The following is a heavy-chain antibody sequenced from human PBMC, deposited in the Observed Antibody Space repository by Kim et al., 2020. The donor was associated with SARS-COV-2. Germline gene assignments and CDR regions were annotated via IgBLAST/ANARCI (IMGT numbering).Heavy chain of an antibody. D-gene: IGHD2-15*01. J-gene: IGHJ1*01. CDR3: AKDRWTDGEYFQH. V-gene: IGHV3-23*01. CDR2: ISGSTVNI. CDR1: GFTFSSFA. Sequence: GGSLRLSCAASGFTFSSFALSWVRQAPGTGLEWVSSISGSTVNIHYADSVKGRFTISRDNSKNTVYLQMNSLRAEDTAIYYGAKDRWTDGEYFQHWGQGTLVTVSS.